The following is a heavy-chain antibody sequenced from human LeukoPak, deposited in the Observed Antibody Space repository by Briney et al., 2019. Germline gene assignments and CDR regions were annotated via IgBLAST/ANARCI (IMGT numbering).Heavy chain of an antibody. CDR2: ISGSGGST. Sequence: PGGSLRLSCAASGFTFSSYAMSWVRQAPGKGLEWVSAISGSGGSTYYADSVKGRFTISRDNSKNTLYLQMNSMRAEDTAVYYCAKDPSLLDNWNGRPLFYWGQGTLVTVSS. D-gene: IGHD1-20*01. CDR1: GFTFSSYA. J-gene: IGHJ4*02. CDR3: AKDPSLLDNWNGRPLFY. V-gene: IGHV3-23*01.